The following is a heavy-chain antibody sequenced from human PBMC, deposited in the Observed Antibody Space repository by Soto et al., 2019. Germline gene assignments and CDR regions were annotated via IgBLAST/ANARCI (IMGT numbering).Heavy chain of an antibody. CDR2: IYYSGST. V-gene: IGHV4-31*03. Sequence: TLSLTCTVSGGSISSGGYYWSWIRQHPGKGLEWIGYIYYSGSTYYNPSLKSRVTISVDTSKNQFSLKLSSVTAADTAVYYCASGVILGYCSSTSCSRASFDYWGQGTLVT. J-gene: IGHJ4*02. CDR1: GGSISSGGYY. D-gene: IGHD2-2*01. CDR3: ASGVILGYCSSTSCSRASFDY.